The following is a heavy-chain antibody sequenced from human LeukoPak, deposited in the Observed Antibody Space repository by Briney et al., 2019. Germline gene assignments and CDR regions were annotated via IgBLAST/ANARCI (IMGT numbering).Heavy chain of an antibody. V-gene: IGHV4-59*11. D-gene: IGHD3-3*01. CDR3: ARDRASYYDFWSGYYREGAFDY. CDR1: GGSISSHY. Sequence: SETLSLTSTVSGGSISSHYWSWIRQPPGKGLEWIGYIYYSGSTNYNPSLKSRVTISVDTSKNQFSLKLSSVTAADTAVYYCARDRASYYDFWSGYYREGAFDYWGQGTLVTVSS. J-gene: IGHJ4*02. CDR2: IYYSGST.